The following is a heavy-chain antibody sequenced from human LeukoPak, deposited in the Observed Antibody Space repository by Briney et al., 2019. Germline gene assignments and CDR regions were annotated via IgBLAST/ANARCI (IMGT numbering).Heavy chain of an antibody. CDR1: GGSISSYY. J-gene: IGHJ4*02. V-gene: IGHV4-59*12. Sequence: KSSDTLSLTCTVSGGSISSYYWSWIRQPPGKGLEWTGEIFHSGSTNYHPSLESRLTISMDKSKNSFSLRLTSVTAADTAVYYCAREIFGARAFQYWGQGILVTVSS. D-gene: IGHD3-3*01. CDR2: IFHSGST. CDR3: AREIFGARAFQY.